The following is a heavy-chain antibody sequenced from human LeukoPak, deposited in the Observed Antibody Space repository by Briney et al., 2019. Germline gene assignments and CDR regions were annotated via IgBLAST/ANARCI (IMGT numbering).Heavy chain of an antibody. CDR2: ISSNSGGT. V-gene: IGHV1-2*02. CDR3: ATATLVGATSSP. D-gene: IGHD1-26*01. J-gene: IGHJ5*02. Sequence: ASVKVSCKASGYSFTGYYIHWVRQAPGQGLEWMGWISSNSGGTNYAQKFQGRVTMTRDTPISTAYMELSRLRSDDTAVYYCATATLVGATSSPWGQGTLVTVSS. CDR1: GYSFTGYY.